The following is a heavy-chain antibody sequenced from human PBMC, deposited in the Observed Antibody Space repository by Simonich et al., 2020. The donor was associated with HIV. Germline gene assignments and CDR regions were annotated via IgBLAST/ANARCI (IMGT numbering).Heavy chain of an antibody. CDR3: VRRMAGTDAFDI. V-gene: IGHV5-51*03. J-gene: IGHJ3*02. Sequence: EVQLVQSGAAVKKPGESLKISCKGSGYNFPNYWIGWVRQMPGKGLEWMGIIYPGDSDTTYSPSFQGQVTISADKSISTAYLQGSSLKASDTAMYYCVRRMAGTDAFDIWGQGTMVTVSS. CDR1: GYNFPNYW. D-gene: IGHD6-19*01. CDR2: IYPGDSDT.